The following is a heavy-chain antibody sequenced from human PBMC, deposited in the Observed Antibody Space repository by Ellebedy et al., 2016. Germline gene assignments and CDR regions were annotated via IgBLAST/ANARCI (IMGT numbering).Heavy chain of an antibody. V-gene: IGHV1-69*13. CDR2: IIPIFGTA. J-gene: IGHJ5*02. CDR3: ARIAVAGKDWFDP. Sequence: SVKVSXXASGYTFTSYGISWVRQAPGQGLEWMGGIIPIFGTANYAQKFQGRVTITADESTSTAYMELSSLRSEDTAVYYCARIAVAGKDWFDPWGQGTLVTVSS. CDR1: GYTFTSYG. D-gene: IGHD6-19*01.